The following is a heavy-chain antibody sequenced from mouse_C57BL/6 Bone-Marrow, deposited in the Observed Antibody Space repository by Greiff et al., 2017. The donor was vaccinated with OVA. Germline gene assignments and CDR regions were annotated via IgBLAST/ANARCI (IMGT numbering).Heavy chain of an antibody. Sequence: EVKLMESGAELVRPGASVKLSCTASGFNIKDYYMHWVKQRPEQGLEWIGRIDPEDGDTEYAPKFQGKATMTADTSSNTAYLQLSSLTSEDTAVYYCTTGYGSPAWFAYWGQGTLVTVSA. D-gene: IGHD1-1*01. CDR2: IDPEDGDT. CDR1: GFNIKDYY. V-gene: IGHV14-1*01. CDR3: TTGYGSPAWFAY. J-gene: IGHJ3*01.